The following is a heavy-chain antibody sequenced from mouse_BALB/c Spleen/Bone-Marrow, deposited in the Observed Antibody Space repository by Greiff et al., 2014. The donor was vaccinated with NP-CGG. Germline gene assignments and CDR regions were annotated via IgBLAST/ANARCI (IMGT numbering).Heavy chain of an antibody. D-gene: IGHD4-1*01. CDR2: IHYSGIT. J-gene: IGHJ4*01. CDR3: ARFAGTPYTMDY. Sequence: EVKLEESGPDLVKPSQSLSLTCTVTGYSVTSYYSWHWIRQFPGNKLEWMGYIHYSGITVYNQSLKSRISITRDTSNNQFFLQMNSVTTEDTATYYCARFAGTPYTMDYWGQGTSVTVSS. CDR1: GYSVTSYYS. V-gene: IGHV3-1*02.